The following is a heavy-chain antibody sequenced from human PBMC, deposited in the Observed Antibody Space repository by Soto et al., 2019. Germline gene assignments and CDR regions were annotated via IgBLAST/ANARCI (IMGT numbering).Heavy chain of an antibody. CDR1: GFTFSLYH. Sequence: GGSLRLSCVASGFTFSLYHMTWVRQAPGKGLEWVAQINEDGRDQFYVDSVKGRFTISRDNAKNSLYLQMNNLRAEDTAVYSCVRDRGHRSGDAGYTVLDSWGQGTLVTVSS. V-gene: IGHV3-7*01. D-gene: IGHD2-15*01. CDR2: INEDGRDQ. CDR3: VRDRGHRSGDAGYTVLDS. J-gene: IGHJ4*02.